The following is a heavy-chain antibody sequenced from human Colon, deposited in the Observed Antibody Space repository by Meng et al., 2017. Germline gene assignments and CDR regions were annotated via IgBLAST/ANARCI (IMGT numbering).Heavy chain of an antibody. CDR1: GDSASSNRAL. D-gene: IGHD3-10*01. CDR3: TTWYGEY. J-gene: IGHJ4*02. V-gene: IGHV6-1*01. Sequence: QVPLQQSGPGLVKPSQTLSLTCAISGDSASSNRALWHWVRQSPSRGLEWLGQTYYRSEWQNHYGVSVKSRITINADTSRNHFSLHLNSVTPEDTAVYYCTTWYGEYWGQGTLVTVSS. CDR2: TYYRSEWQN.